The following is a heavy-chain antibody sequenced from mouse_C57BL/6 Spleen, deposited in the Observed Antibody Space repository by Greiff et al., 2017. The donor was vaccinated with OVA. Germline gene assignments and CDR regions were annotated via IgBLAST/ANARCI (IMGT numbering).Heavy chain of an antibody. J-gene: IGHJ4*01. CDR2: ILPGSGST. V-gene: IGHV1-9*01. Sequence: VQLQQSGAELMKPGASVKLSCKATGYTFTGYWIEWVKQRPGHGLEWIGEILPGSGSTNYNEKFKGKATFTADTSSNTAYMQLSSLTTEDSAIYCCASAYDYDERKNYARDYWGQGTSVTVSS. CDR1: GYTFTGYW. D-gene: IGHD2-4*01. CDR3: ASAYDYDERKNYARDY.